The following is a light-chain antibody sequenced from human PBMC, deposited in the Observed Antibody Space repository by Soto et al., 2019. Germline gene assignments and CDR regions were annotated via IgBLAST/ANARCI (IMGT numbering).Light chain of an antibody. CDR1: QSISSW. CDR2: KAS. V-gene: IGKV1-5*03. J-gene: IGKJ1*01. Sequence: DIQMTQSPSTLSASVGDRVTITCRASQSISSWLAWYKQKPGKAPKLLIYKASSLESGVPSRLSGSGSGTEFTLTISSMKPDDFATYYCQQYNSYSTFGQGTKVDIK. CDR3: QQYNSYST.